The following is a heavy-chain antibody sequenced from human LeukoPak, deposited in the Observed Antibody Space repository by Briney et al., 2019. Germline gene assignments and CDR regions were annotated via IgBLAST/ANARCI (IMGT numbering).Heavy chain of an antibody. V-gene: IGHV3-23*01. Sequence: PGGSLRLSCAASGFTFSSYAMSWVRQAPGKGLEWVSTINSGGSTYYADSVKGRFTTSRDNSKNTLYLQMNSLRAEDTAVFYCAKADRAVAGRGVWFDPWSQGTLVTVSS. CDR1: GFTFSSYA. D-gene: IGHD6-19*01. CDR2: INSGGST. CDR3: AKADRAVAGRGVWFDP. J-gene: IGHJ5*02.